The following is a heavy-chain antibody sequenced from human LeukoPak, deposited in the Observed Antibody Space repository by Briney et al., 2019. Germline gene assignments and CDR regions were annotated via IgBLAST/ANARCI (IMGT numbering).Heavy chain of an antibody. D-gene: IGHD2-2*01. V-gene: IGHV3-21*01. CDR2: TSSSSSYI. J-gene: IGHJ6*03. CDR1: GFTFSSYS. CDR3: ARYCSSTSCHHSYYYYMDV. Sequence: TTGGSLRLSCAAPGFTFSSYSMNWVRQAPGKGLEWVSSTSSSSSYIYYADSVKGRFIISRDNAKNSLYLQMNSLRAEDTAVYYCARYCSSTSCHHSYYYYMDVWGKGTTVTVSS.